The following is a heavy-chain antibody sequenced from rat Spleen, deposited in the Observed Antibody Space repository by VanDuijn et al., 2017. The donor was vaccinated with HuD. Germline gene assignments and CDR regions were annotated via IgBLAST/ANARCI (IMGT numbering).Heavy chain of an antibody. J-gene: IGHJ2*01. Sequence: QVQLKESGPGLVQPSQTLSLTCTVSGFSLTSYTLSWVRQPPGKGLEWIAAISSGGTSYYNSVLNPRLSINRDISKSQVFLKMNSLQTEDTAIYFCSRSDYWGQGVMVTVSS. CDR2: ISSGGTS. CDR1: GFSLTSYT. CDR3: SRSDY. V-gene: IGHV2-6*01.